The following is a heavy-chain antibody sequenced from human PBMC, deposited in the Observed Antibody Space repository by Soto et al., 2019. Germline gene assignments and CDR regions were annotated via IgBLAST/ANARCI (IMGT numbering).Heavy chain of an antibody. D-gene: IGHD5-18*01. CDR3: ARDHPHSYGVYYFDY. CDR2: IYSSGST. V-gene: IGHV4-61*01. Sequence: PSETLSLTCTVSGGSVSSGNYYWSWLRQPPGKGLEWIGYIYSSGSTHYNPSLQSRVTISADTSKNQVSLKVRSVTAADTAVYYCARDHPHSYGVYYFDYWGQGTPVTVS. CDR1: GGSVSSGNYY. J-gene: IGHJ4*02.